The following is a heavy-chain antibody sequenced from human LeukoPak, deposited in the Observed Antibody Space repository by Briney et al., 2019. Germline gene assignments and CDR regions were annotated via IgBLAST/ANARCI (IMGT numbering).Heavy chain of an antibody. V-gene: IGHV3-30*18. Sequence: GGSLRLSCAASGFTFSNYAIHWVRQAPGKGPEWVAFISYDGNDKYYADSVKGRFTTSRDNSKNTLYLQMHSLRPEDTAVYSCAKDASNCSGTSCSYGMDVWGQGTTVTVSS. CDR1: GFTFSNYA. J-gene: IGHJ6*02. CDR2: ISYDGNDK. CDR3: AKDASNCSGTSCSYGMDV. D-gene: IGHD2-2*01.